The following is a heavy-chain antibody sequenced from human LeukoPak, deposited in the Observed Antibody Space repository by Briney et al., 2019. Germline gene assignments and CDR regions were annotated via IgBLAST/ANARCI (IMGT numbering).Heavy chain of an antibody. V-gene: IGHV3-23*01. D-gene: IGHD6-19*01. CDR2: ISSSGGLT. CDR3: AKVISGWYPFGD. J-gene: IGHJ4*02. CDR1: GFTFSNFA. Sequence: GGSLRLSCAASGFTFSNFAMNWVRQAPGKGLEWVTAISSSGGLTFYADSVKGRFTVSRDNSKSTLYLQMNSLRVEDTAVYYCAKVISGWYPFGDWSQGTLVTVSS.